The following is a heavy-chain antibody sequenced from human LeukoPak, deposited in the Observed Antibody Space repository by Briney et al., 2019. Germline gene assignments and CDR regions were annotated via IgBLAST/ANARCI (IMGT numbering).Heavy chain of an antibody. CDR3: ATDRTFYSSSAY. CDR2: FDPEDGET. CDR1: GYTLTELS. V-gene: IGHV1-24*01. Sequence: ASVKVSCKVSGYTLTELSMHWVRQAPGKGLEWMGGFDPEDGETIYAQKFQGRVTMTEDTSTDTAYMELSSLRSEDTAVYYCATDRTFYSSSAYWGQGTLVTVSS. J-gene: IGHJ4*02. D-gene: IGHD6-13*01.